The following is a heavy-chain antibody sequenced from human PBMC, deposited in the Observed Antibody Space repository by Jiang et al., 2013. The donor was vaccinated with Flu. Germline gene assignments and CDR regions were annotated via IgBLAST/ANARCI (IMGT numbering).Heavy chain of an antibody. CDR3: ARGGLIRGTGYFGS. Sequence: LLKPSETLSLTCTVSGASISSHYWNWIRQPPGKGLEWIGYVYHSGNTNYNSSLKSRVTISVDTSKNQFSLKLNSVTAADTAVYYCARGGLIRGTGYFGSWGQGTLVAVSS. J-gene: IGHJ4*02. V-gene: IGHV4-59*11. D-gene: IGHD3-10*01. CDR2: VYHSGNT. CDR1: GASISSHY.